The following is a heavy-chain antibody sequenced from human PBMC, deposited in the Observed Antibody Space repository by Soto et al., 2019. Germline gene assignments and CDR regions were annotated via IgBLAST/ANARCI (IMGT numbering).Heavy chain of an antibody. J-gene: IGHJ4*02. CDR3: AKAATTGDYFDY. Sequence: PGGSLRLSCAASGFTFSSYAMSWVRLPPGKGLEWVSDISGSCGSAYYADPVKGRFTISRDNSKNTLYLQMNSLRAEDRAVYYCAKAATTGDYFDYWGQGTLVTVSS. CDR1: GFTFSSYA. CDR2: ISGSCGSA. D-gene: IGHD4-4*01. V-gene: IGHV3-23*01.